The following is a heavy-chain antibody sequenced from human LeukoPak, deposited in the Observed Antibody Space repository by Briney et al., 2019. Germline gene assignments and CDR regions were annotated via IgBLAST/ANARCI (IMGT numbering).Heavy chain of an antibody. CDR1: GFTFSDYY. D-gene: IGHD6-19*01. CDR2: IKQDGSEK. J-gene: IGHJ4*02. V-gene: IGHV3-7*03. CDR3: ARDTGGWYGRAFDY. Sequence: AGGSLRLSCAASGFTFSDYYMSWIRQAPGKGLEWVANIKQDGSEKYYVDSVKGRFTISRDNAKNSLYLQMNSLRAEDTAVYYCARDTGGWYGRAFDYWGQGTLVTVSS.